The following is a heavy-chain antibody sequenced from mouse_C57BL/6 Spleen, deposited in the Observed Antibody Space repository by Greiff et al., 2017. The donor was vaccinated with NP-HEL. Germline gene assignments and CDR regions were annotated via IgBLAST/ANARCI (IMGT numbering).Heavy chain of an antibody. J-gene: IGHJ3*01. V-gene: IGHV1-69*01. D-gene: IGHD1-1*01. Sequence: VQLQQPGAELVMPGASVKLSCKASGYTFTSYWMHWVKQRPGQGLEWIGEIDPSDSYTNYNQKFKGKSTLTVDKSSSTAYMQLSSLTSEDSAVYYCAIIITTVVATGAYWGQGTLVTVSA. CDR3: AIIITTVVATGAY. CDR1: GYTFTSYW. CDR2: IDPSDSYT.